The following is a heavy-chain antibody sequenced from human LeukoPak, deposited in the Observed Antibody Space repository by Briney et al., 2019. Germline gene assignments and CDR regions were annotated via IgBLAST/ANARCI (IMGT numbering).Heavy chain of an antibody. CDR1: GFTFRSYW. Sequence: GGSLRLSCAASGFTFRSYWMSWVRQAPGKGLEWVSSISSSSSYIYYADSVKGRFTISRDNAKNSLYLQMNSLRAEDTAVYYCARDSIAVAGGDYWGQGTLVTVSS. CDR2: ISSSSSYI. D-gene: IGHD6-19*01. V-gene: IGHV3-21*01. J-gene: IGHJ4*02. CDR3: ARDSIAVAGGDY.